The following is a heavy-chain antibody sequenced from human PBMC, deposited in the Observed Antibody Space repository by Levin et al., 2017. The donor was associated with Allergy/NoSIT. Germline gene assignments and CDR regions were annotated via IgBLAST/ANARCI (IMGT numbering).Heavy chain of an antibody. CDR3: AKVDGYSGYDYLPDYYYYYGMDV. CDR2: ISGSGGNT. Sequence: SGGSLRLSCAASGFTFSSYAMSWVRQAPGKGLEWVSAISGSGGNTYYADSVKGRFTISRDNSKNTLYLQMNSLRAEDTAVYYCAKVDGYSGYDYLPDYYYYYGMDVWGQGTTVTVSS. J-gene: IGHJ6*02. CDR1: GFTFSSYA. D-gene: IGHD5-12*01. V-gene: IGHV3-23*01.